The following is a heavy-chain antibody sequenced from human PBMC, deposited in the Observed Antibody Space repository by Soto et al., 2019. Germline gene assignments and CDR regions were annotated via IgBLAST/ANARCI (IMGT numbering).Heavy chain of an antibody. CDR2: NYDSGRN. J-gene: IGHJ4*02. Sequence: SETLTLTCTVSGGSISSGGYYWSRIRQHPGLGLVGVGYNYDSGRNYYNSLHKRRATLSVDTTKNQFSLMLSSVTAADTAVYYCAGSLYDIGTGLGFDYWGQGTLVTVSS. V-gene: IGHV4-31*03. CDR1: GGSISSGGYY. CDR3: AGSLYDIGTGLGFDY. D-gene: IGHD3-9*01.